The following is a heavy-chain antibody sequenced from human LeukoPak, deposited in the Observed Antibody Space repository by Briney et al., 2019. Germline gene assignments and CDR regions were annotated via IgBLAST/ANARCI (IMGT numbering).Heavy chain of an antibody. J-gene: IGHJ4*02. CDR2: INPNSGGT. CDR3: ARVWSSSWYGNFDY. Sequence: GASVKDSCKASGYTFTGYYMHWVRQAPGQGLEWMGWINPNSGGTNYAQKFQGRVTMTRDTSISTAYMELSRLRSDDTAVYYCARVWSSSWYGNFDYWGQGTLVTVSS. V-gene: IGHV1-2*02. CDR1: GYTFTGYY. D-gene: IGHD6-13*01.